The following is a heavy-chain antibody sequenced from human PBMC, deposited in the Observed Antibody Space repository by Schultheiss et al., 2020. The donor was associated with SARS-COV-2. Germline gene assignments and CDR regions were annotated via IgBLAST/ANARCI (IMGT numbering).Heavy chain of an antibody. CDR1: GFTVSSDY. Sequence: GGSLRLSCAASGFTVSSDYMSWVRQAPGKGLEWVSVIYNTGTTFYADSVKGRFTISRDNARNSLYLQMSSLRVEDTAAYYCARDPPEDYYYYGMDVWGQGTTVTVSS. V-gene: IGHV3-53*01. CDR2: IYNTGTT. J-gene: IGHJ6*02. CDR3: ARDPPEDYYYYGMDV.